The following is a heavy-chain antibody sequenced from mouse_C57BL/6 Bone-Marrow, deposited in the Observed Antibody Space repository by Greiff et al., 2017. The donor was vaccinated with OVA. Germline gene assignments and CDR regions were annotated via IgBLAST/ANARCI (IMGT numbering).Heavy chain of an antibody. D-gene: IGHD2-3*01. CDR3: TTDGYWYFDV. V-gene: IGHV6-3*01. CDR2: IRLKSDNYAT. CDR1: GFTFSNYW. Sequence: EVQRVESGGGLVQPGGSMKLSCVASGFTFSNYWMNWVRQSPEKGLEWVAQIRLKSDNYATHYAESVKGRFTISSEEYKSSVYLQMDNLRAEDTGSYYCTTDGYWYFDVWGTGTTVTVSS. J-gene: IGHJ1*03.